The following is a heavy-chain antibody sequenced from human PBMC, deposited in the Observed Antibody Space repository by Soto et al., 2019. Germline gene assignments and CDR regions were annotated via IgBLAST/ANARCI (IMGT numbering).Heavy chain of an antibody. J-gene: IGHJ6*02. Sequence: APAKVSCQASGLTLTSYCIRWGRQAPVQGAGGEGRNSAYNGNKNYAQKLKGRVTMTTDTSTRTAYMELRSLRSDDTAVYYCARSGYCSSTSCYGYYYYGMDVWGQGTTVNVSS. CDR3: ARSGYCSSTSCYGYYYYGMDV. V-gene: IGHV1-18*01. CDR1: GLTLTSYC. CDR2: NSAYNGNK. D-gene: IGHD2-2*01.